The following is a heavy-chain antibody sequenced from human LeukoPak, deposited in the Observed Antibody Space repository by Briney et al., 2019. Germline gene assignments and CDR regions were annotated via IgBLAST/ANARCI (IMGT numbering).Heavy chain of an antibody. CDR2: ISGSGGST. CDR1: GFTFSSYA. J-gene: IGHJ4*02. Sequence: GGSLRLSCAASGFTFSSYAMSWVRQAPGKGLEWVSAISGSGGSTYYADSVKGRFTISRDNSKNTLYLQMISLRAEDTAVYYCAKTQSYSNYEGYWGQGTLVTVSS. CDR3: AKTQSYSNYEGY. V-gene: IGHV3-23*01. D-gene: IGHD4-11*01.